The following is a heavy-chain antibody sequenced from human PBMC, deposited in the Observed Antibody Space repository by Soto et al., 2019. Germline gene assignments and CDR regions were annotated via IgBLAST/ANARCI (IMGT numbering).Heavy chain of an antibody. CDR2: INVRSTII. CDR3: GGDREWAFKI. Sequence: GGSLRLSCAASGFTFSSYSMNWVRQAPGKGLEWVSYINVRSTIIWSADSVKGRFAISRDNAKNSLYLEMNSLRDEDTAVYYCGGDREWAFKIWGQGKMVTVSS. D-gene: IGHD2-8*01. CDR1: GFTFSSYS. V-gene: IGHV3-48*02. J-gene: IGHJ3*02.